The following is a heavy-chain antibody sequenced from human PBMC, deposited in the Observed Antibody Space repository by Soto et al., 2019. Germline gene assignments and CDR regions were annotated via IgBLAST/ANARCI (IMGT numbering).Heavy chain of an antibody. D-gene: IGHD3-9*01. CDR1: GFTFSDYY. CDR2: ISSSGSTI. CDR3: ARRSDVRYFDWFKHEFGY. J-gene: IGHJ4*02. V-gene: IGHV3-11*01. Sequence: GGSLRLSCAASGFTFSDYYVSWIRQAPGKGLEWVSYISSSGSTIYYADSVKGRFTISRDNAKNSLYLQMNSLRAEDTAVYYCARRSDVRYFDWFKHEFGYWGQGTLVTVSS.